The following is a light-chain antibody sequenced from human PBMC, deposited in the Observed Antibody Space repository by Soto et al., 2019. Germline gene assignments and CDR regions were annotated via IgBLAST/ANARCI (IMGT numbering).Light chain of an antibody. Sequence: QSALTQPASVSGSPGQSITISCTGTRRDVGGYNYVSWYQQYPGKSPKLLIYEVTHRPSGVSNRFSGSKSGNTASLTISGLQAEDEADYYCSSYTISNTPPFFFGTGTQLTVL. CDR2: EVT. J-gene: IGLJ1*01. CDR1: RRDVGGYNY. CDR3: SSYTISNTPPFF. V-gene: IGLV2-14*01.